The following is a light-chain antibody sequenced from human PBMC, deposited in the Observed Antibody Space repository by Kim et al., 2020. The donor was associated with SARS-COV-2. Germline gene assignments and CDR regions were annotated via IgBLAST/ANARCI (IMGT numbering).Light chain of an antibody. CDR2: HAC. V-gene: IGKV3-15*01. CDR3: HQYKNEAQWT. J-gene: IGKJ1*01. Sequence: STGERATRSLRAGLSMGKNSGWNQQRPGQTPRVHSYHACSQAAGNLVRWSGSGCGSEFALAISYMKSEDVAVDYCHQYKNEAQWTFGQGTKVDIK. CDR1: LSMGKN.